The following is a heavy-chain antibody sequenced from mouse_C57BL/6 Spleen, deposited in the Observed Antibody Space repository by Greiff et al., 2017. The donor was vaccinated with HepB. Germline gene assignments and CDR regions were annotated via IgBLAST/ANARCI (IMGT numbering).Heavy chain of an antibody. CDR2: ISDGGSYT. CDR3: AREAFGGYEAMDY. V-gene: IGHV5-4*01. CDR1: GFTFSSYA. D-gene: IGHD1-2*01. J-gene: IGHJ4*01. Sequence: EVHLVESGGGLVKPGGSLKLSCAASGFTFSSYAMSWVRQTPEKRLEWVATISDGGSYTYYPDNVKGRFTISRDNAKNNLYLQMSHLKSEDTAMYYCAREAFGGYEAMDYWGQGTSVTVSS.